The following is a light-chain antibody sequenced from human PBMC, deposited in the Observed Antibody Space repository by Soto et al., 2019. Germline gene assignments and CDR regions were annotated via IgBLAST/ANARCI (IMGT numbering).Light chain of an antibody. CDR1: QNVSSN. V-gene: IGKV3-15*01. J-gene: IGKJ1*01. CDR3: QQYNNWPKWT. CDR2: GAS. Sequence: DIVMTQSPATLSVSPGERATISCRASQNVSSNLAWYQQKPGKAPRLLIYGASTRVTGIPARFSGSGSGTEFTLTIISLQSEDFSVYYCQQYNNWPKWTFGQGTKVEIK.